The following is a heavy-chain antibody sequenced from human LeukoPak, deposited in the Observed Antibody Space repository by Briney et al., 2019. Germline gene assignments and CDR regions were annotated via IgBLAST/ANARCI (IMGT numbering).Heavy chain of an antibody. V-gene: IGHV4-38-2*02. J-gene: IGHJ4*02. CDR2: IHHSGST. Sequence: SETLSLTCTVSGYSISSGYYWGWIRQPPGKGLEWIGSIHHSGSTYYNPSLKSRVTISVDTSKNQFSLKLSSVTAADTAVYYCARGTGSDYWGQGTLVTVSS. CDR3: ARGTGSDY. D-gene: IGHD1/OR15-1a*01. CDR1: GYSISSGYY.